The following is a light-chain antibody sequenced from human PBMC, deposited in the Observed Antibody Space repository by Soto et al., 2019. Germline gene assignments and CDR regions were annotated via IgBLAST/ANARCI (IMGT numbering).Light chain of an antibody. CDR1: QIISSW. CDR3: QQSYSTPRT. J-gene: IGKJ1*01. Sequence: DIQMTQSPSSVSASVGDRVTITCRASQIISSWLAWYQQKPGKAPNLLIYAASILQSGVPSRFSGSGSGTDFSLTISSLQPEDFATYYCQQSYSTPRTFGQGTKVDIK. V-gene: IGKV1-12*01. CDR2: AAS.